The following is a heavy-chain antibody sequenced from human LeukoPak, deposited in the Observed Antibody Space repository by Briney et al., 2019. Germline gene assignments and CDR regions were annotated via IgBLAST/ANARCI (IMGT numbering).Heavy chain of an antibody. Sequence: GGSLRLSCAASGFTFSSYAMSWVGQAPGKGLEWVSTMSTNGVATYYADSVKGRFTISRDNSKNTLYLQMNSLRADDTAVYYCAKSLRGTRSYYYYYMDVWGKGTAVTVSS. CDR1: GFTFSSYA. CDR2: MSTNGVAT. CDR3: AKSLRGTRSYYYYYMDV. J-gene: IGHJ6*03. V-gene: IGHV3-23*01. D-gene: IGHD3-16*01.